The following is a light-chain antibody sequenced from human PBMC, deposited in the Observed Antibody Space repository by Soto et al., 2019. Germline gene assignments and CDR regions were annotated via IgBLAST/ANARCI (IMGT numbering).Light chain of an antibody. CDR3: QQYGSSFPT. V-gene: IGKV3-20*01. Sequence: PGERVTLSCRASQSVSSSYLTWYQQKPGQAPRLLIYGASTRATGIPARFSGSGSGTDFTLTISSLEPEDFVVYYCQQYGSSFPTFGQGTKVDIK. CDR1: QSVSSSY. CDR2: GAS. J-gene: IGKJ1*01.